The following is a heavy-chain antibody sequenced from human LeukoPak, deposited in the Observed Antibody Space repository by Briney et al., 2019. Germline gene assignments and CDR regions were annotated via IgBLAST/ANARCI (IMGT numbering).Heavy chain of an antibody. CDR1: AFTFSTYS. D-gene: IGHD2-2*01. CDR2: ISSSSSSI. J-gene: IGHJ5*02. CDR3: ARDGVGTSSLRNWFDP. V-gene: IGHV3-21*01. Sequence: GGSLRLSCAASAFTFSTYSMNWVRQAPGKGLEWVSSISSSSSSIYYADSVKGRFTISRDNAKNSLYLQMNRLRAEDTAVYYCARDGVGTSSLRNWFDPWGQGTLVTVSS.